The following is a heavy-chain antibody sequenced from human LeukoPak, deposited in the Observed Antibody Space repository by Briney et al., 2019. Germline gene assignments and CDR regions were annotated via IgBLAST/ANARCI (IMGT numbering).Heavy chain of an antibody. CDR1: GGTFSSYA. CDR3: ARSYGDYYFDY. Sequence: ASVKVSCKASGGTFSSYAISWVRQAPGQGLEWMGGIIPIFGTANYAQKLQGRVTMTTDTSTSTAYMELRSLRSDDTAVYYCARSYGDYYFDYWGQGTLVTVSS. CDR2: IIPIFGTA. J-gene: IGHJ4*02. D-gene: IGHD4-17*01. V-gene: IGHV1-69*05.